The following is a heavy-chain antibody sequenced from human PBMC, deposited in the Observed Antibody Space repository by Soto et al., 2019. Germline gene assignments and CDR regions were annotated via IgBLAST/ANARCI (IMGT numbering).Heavy chain of an antibody. CDR3: ARDWIPRLVPAARR. J-gene: IGHJ4*02. Sequence: EVQLVESGGGLVKPGGSLRLSCVAAGFTFSSYSMHWVRQAPGKGLEWVSSITSSGYIYYADSLKGRFTISRDNAKKSLYLQMSSLRAEDTAVYYGARDWIPRLVPAARRWGQGTLVTVSS. CDR2: ITSSGYI. CDR1: GFTFSSYS. V-gene: IGHV3-21*01. D-gene: IGHD2-2*01.